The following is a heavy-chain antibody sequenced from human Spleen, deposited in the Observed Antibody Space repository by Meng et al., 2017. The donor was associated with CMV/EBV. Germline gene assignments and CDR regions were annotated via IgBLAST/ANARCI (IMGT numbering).Heavy chain of an antibody. Sequence: GESLKISCAASGFSFSKYGMHWVRQAPGKGLEWVTFIRYDENYKYYTDSVKGRFTISRENDKNSLHLQMNNLRAGDTAVYFCARGRQGYCSGTSLISCGLDVWGQGTTVTVSS. CDR1: GFSFSKYG. CDR2: IRYDENYK. J-gene: IGHJ6*02. V-gene: IGHV3-30*02. D-gene: IGHD2-2*01. CDR3: ARGRQGYCSGTSLISCGLDV.